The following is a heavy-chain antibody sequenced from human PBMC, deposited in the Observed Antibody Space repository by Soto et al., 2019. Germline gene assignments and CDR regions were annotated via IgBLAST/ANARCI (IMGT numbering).Heavy chain of an antibody. CDR1: GGSISSGGYY. CDR3: ARDLGGNILTGYNAFDI. V-gene: IGHV4-31*03. D-gene: IGHD3-9*01. CDR2: IYYSGST. J-gene: IGHJ3*02. Sequence: SETLSLTCTVSGGSISSGGYYWSWIRQHPGKGLEWIGYIYYSGSTYYNPSLKSRVTISVDTSKNQFSLKLSSVTAADTAVYYCARDLGGNILTGYNAFDIWGQGTMVTVSS.